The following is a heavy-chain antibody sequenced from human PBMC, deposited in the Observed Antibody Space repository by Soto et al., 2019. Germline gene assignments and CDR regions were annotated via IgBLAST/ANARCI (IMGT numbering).Heavy chain of an antibody. D-gene: IGHD4-17*01. CDR1: GFTFDDYA. J-gene: IGHJ4*02. V-gene: IGHV3-9*01. CDR2: ISWNSGSI. CDR3: AKADGPIMTTVTTY. Sequence: VQLVESGGGLVQPGRSLRLSCAASGFTFDDYAMHWVRQAPGKGLEWVSGISWNSGSIGYADSVKGRFTISRDNDKNSLYLQMNSLRAEDTALYYCAKADGPIMTTVTTYWGQGTLVTVSS.